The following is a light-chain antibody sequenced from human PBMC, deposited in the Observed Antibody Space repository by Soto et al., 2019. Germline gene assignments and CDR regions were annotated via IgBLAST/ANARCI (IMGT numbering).Light chain of an antibody. J-gene: IGKJ1*01. CDR3: QQYGGSPRT. CDR2: DAS. CDR1: QSVSSSS. V-gene: IGKV3-20*01. Sequence: EIVWTTSPGTLSFSPVEISTLSCTASQSVSSSSLAWYQQKRGQAPRLLIHDASSRATGIPDRFSGSGSGTDFTLTISRLEPEDFAVYYCQQYGGSPRTCGQGTKGDI.